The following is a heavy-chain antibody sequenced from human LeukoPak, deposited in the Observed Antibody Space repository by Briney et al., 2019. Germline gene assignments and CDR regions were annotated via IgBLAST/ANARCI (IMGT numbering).Heavy chain of an antibody. CDR3: AKYRVSHFWSGPSYYMDV. CDR2: ISGSGGST. Sequence: PGGSLRLSCAASGFTFSSYAMSWVRQAPGKGLERVSAISGSGGSTYYADSVKGRFTISRDNSKNTLYLQMNSLRAEDTAVYYCAKYRVSHFWSGPSYYMDVWGKGTAVTVSS. V-gene: IGHV3-23*01. CDR1: GFTFSSYA. J-gene: IGHJ6*03. D-gene: IGHD3-3*02.